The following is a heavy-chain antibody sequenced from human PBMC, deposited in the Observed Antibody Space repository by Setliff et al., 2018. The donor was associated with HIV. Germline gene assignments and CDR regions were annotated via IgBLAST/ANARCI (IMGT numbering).Heavy chain of an antibody. D-gene: IGHD3-10*01. CDR3: VREGAGSGSYYLDF. CDR1: GDSITNSVHY. V-gene: IGHV4-39*02. Sequence: SETLSLTCTVSGDSITNSVHYWSWIRQPPGKGLEFIGSIHYNDGKTYYNAALRSRVTISADTSKNQFSLKLNSVTAADTALYFCVREGAGSGSYYLDFWGQGILVTVSS. CDR2: IHYNDGKT. J-gene: IGHJ4*02.